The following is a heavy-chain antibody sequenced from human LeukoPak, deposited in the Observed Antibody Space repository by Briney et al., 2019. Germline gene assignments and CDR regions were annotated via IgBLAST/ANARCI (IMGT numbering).Heavy chain of an antibody. Sequence: SETLSLTCTVSGGSISSYYWSWIRQPPGKGLEGIGYIYTSGSTNYNPSLKSRVTISVDTSKNQFSLKLSSVTAADTAVYYCARHSPTPADAFDIWGQGTMVTVSS. CDR2: IYTSGST. CDR1: GGSISSYY. J-gene: IGHJ3*02. D-gene: IGHD2-15*01. CDR3: ARHSPTPADAFDI. V-gene: IGHV4-4*09.